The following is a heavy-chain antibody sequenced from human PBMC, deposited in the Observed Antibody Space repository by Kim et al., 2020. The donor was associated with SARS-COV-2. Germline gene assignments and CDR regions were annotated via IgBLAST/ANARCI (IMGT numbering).Heavy chain of an antibody. CDR2: MFGRGDT. CDR3: AKDRKPDSVWPIDY. J-gene: IGHJ4*02. V-gene: IGHV3-23*01. D-gene: IGHD6-19*01. Sequence: GGSLRLSCAASGFTFSTYTMSWVRQAPGKGLEWVSAMFGRGDTFYADSVKGRFTISRDNSRATVYLQMNSLRPEDTAIYYCAKDRKPDSVWPIDYCGRGT. CDR1: GFTFSTYT.